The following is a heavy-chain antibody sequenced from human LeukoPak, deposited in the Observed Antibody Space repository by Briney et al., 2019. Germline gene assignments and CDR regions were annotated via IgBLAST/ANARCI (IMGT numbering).Heavy chain of an antibody. Sequence: SETLSLTCTVSGGSISSSSYYWGWIRQPPGKGLEWIGSIYYSGSTYYNPSLKSRVTISVDTSKNQFSLKLSSVTAADTAVYYCARHGTGYTRGFDYWGQGTLFTVSS. V-gene: IGHV4-39*01. D-gene: IGHD1-1*01. CDR1: GGSISSSSYY. CDR2: IYYSGST. J-gene: IGHJ4*02. CDR3: ARHGTGYTRGFDY.